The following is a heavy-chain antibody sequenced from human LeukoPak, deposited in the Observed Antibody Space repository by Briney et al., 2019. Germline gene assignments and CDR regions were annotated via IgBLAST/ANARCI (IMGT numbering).Heavy chain of an antibody. D-gene: IGHD6-13*01. CDR1: GYTFTTYW. Sequence: GESLKISCKGSGYTFTTYWIGWVRQMPGKGLEWVGIIYPGDSDPRYSPSFQGQVTISADKSISTAYLQWSSPKASDSAMYYCARHGLGSSWFGFDYWGQGTLVTVSS. CDR3: ARHGLGSSWFGFDY. V-gene: IGHV5-51*01. CDR2: IYPGDSDP. J-gene: IGHJ4*02.